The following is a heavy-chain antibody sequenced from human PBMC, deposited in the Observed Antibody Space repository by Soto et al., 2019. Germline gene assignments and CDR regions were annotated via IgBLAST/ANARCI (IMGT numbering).Heavy chain of an antibody. CDR3: ARDNGITMGMDV. D-gene: IGHD3-10*01. J-gene: IGHJ6*02. V-gene: IGHV4-30-2*01. CDR1: GGSISSGGYS. Sequence: SETLSLTCAVSGGSISSGGYSWSWIRQPPGKGLEWIGYIYHSGSTYYNPSLKSRVTISVDRSKNQFSLKLSSVTAADTAVYYCARDNGITMGMDVWGQGTTVTVSS. CDR2: IYHSGST.